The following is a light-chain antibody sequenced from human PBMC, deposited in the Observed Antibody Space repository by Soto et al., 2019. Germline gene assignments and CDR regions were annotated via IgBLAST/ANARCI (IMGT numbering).Light chain of an antibody. CDR3: SSYRSSSTWV. CDR2: DVS. CDR1: SSDVGGYNF. J-gene: IGLJ3*02. V-gene: IGLV2-14*01. Sequence: QSALTQPASVSGSPGQSITISCTGTSSDVGGYNFVSWYQQHPGKAPKLMIYDVSNRPSGVSNRFSGSKSGNTASLTISGLQAEDEADYYCSSYRSSSTWVFGGGTKPTVL.